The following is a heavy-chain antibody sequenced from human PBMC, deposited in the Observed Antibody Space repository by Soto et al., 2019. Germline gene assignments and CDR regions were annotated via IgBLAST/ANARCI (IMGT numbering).Heavy chain of an antibody. V-gene: IGHV1-18*01. D-gene: IGHD2-2*01. J-gene: IGHJ4*02. CDR1: GYTFTSHG. CDR2: ISTYSGIR. Sequence: GASVKVSCXASGYTFTSHGVSWLRQAPGQGLEWLGWISTYSGIRNYARKFQDRVTMGSDTSTSTVYMELRSLTSNDTAMYYCARDPSTSRFDYWGQGTLVTVSS. CDR3: ARDPSTSRFDY.